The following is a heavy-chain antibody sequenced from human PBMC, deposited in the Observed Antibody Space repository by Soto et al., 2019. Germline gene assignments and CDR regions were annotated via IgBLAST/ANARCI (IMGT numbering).Heavy chain of an antibody. J-gene: IGHJ4*02. V-gene: IGHV3-74*01. CDR2: INSDGSST. Sequence: PGGSLRLSCAASGFTFSTYWMHWVRQAPGKGLVWVSRINSDGSSTNYAVSVKGRFTISRDNAKNTLYLQMNSLRAEDTAVYYCARTLPFSGSLFDYWGQGTVVTVSS. CDR3: ARTLPFSGSLFDY. CDR1: GFTFSTYW. D-gene: IGHD1-26*01.